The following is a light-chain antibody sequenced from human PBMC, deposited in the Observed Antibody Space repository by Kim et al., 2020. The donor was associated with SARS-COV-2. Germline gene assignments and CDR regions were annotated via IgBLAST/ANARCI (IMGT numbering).Light chain of an antibody. Sequence: WALGERATVACRASQSVDSNYLAWYQHQPGQAPRLLIYGASIRTTGIPDRCSGTGSATDFTLTISRLEPEDVAVYYCQQYGTSPGTFGQGTKLEI. CDR3: QQYGTSPGT. CDR2: GAS. CDR1: QSVDSNY. V-gene: IGKV3-20*01. J-gene: IGKJ2*01.